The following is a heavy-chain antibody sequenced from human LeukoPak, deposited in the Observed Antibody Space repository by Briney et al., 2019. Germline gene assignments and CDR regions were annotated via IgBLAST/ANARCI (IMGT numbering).Heavy chain of an antibody. CDR3: ARVKTRKHDYRDYYFDY. J-gene: IGHJ4*02. CDR2: INPNSGGT. CDR1: GYTFTGYY. V-gene: IGHV1-2*02. D-gene: IGHD4-11*01. Sequence: ASVKVSCKASGYTFTGYYMHWVRQAPGQGLEWMGWINPNSGGTNYAQKFQGRVTITTDESTSTAYMELSSLRSDDTAVYYCARVKTRKHDYRDYYFDYWGQGTLVTVSS.